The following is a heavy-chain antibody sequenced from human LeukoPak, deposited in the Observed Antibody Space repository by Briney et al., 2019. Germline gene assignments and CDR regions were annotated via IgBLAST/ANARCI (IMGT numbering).Heavy chain of an antibody. Sequence: PSETLSLTCAVYGGSFSGYCWSWIRHRPPKGLGWVGEINHSGSTTYNPSLKSRVPISVDTPKNHFSLKLSSVTAADTAVYYCARASTLARAFDSWGQGTLGTASS. J-gene: IGHJ4*02. CDR1: GGSFSGYC. CDR3: ARASTLARAFDS. CDR2: INHSGST. V-gene: IGHV4-34*01. D-gene: IGHD5/OR15-5a*01.